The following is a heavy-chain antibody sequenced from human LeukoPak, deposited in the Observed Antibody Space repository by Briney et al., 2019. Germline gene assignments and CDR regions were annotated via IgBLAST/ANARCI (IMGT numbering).Heavy chain of an antibody. V-gene: IGHV1-8*01. CDR2: MNPNSGDT. D-gene: IGHD5-24*01. CDR1: GYTFTSYD. CDR3: ARTPRNGYIEGY. Sequence: ASVKVSCKASGYTFTSYDINWVRQATGQGLEWMGWMNPNSGDTGYAQNFQGRVTMTRDTSISTAHMELSGLRSEDTAVYYCARTPRNGYIEGYWGQGTLVTVSS. J-gene: IGHJ4*02.